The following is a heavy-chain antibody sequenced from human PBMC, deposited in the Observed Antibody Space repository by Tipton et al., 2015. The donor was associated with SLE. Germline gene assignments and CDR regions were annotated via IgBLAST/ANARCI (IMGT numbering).Heavy chain of an antibody. V-gene: IGHV3-7*01. CDR2: IREDGSEE. Sequence: AVSGFTFSNNWMAWVRQAPGKGLEWVAHIREDGSEEFYVDSVRGRFIISRDNAKNSLYLQMNSLSVEDTAVYYCAREYQGSFYVNGAFDIWGQGTMVTVSS. J-gene: IGHJ3*02. CDR1: GFTFSNNW. CDR3: AREYQGSFYVNGAFDI. D-gene: IGHD3-10*01.